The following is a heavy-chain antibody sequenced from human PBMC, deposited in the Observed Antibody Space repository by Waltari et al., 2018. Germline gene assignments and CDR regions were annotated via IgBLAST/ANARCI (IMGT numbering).Heavy chain of an antibody. Sequence: EVQVLESGGGLVQPGGSLRLSCAASGFTFSTYAMGWVRQAPGKGLGWLSASNDAGGWTSHADSVRGRFTISRDNSKNILYLQMNDLRVEDTAIYYCAKYANPSSYFDYWGQGTLVTVSS. J-gene: IGHJ4*02. D-gene: IGHD6-6*01. CDR3: AKYANPSSYFDY. V-gene: IGHV3-23*01. CDR1: GFTFSTYA. CDR2: SNDAGGWT.